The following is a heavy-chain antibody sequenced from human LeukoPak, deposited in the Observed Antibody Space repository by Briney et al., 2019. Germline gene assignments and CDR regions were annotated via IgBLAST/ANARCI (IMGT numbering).Heavy chain of an antibody. CDR2: INPSGGST. V-gene: IGHV1-46*01. D-gene: IGHD5-24*01. Sequence: ASVKVSCKASGYTFTSYCMHWVRQAPGQGLEWMGIINPSGGSTSYAQKFQGRVTMTRDTSTSTVYMELSSLRSEDTAVYYCARDSTAYNSFDYRGQGTLVTVSS. J-gene: IGHJ4*02. CDR3: ARDSTAYNSFDY. CDR1: GYTFTSYC.